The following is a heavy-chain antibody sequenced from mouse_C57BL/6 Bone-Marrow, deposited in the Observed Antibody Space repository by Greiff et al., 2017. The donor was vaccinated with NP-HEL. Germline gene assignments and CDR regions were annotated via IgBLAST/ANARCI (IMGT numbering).Heavy chain of an antibody. Sequence: QVQLQQSGPGLVQPSQSLSITCTVSGFSLTSYGVHWVRQPPGKGLEWLGVIWSGGSTDYNAALISRLSISKDNSKSQVFFKMNSLQADDTAIYYCAKNLGGIYYAMDYWGQGTSVTVSS. CDR3: AKNLGGIYYAMDY. V-gene: IGHV2-4*01. CDR1: GFSLTSYG. CDR2: IWSGGST. J-gene: IGHJ4*01.